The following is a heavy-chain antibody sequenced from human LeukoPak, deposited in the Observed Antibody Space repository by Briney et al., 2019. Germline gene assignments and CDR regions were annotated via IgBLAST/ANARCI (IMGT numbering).Heavy chain of an antibody. CDR1: GYTFTSYA. CDR3: ARDPLDWSGYYTGLKKFDY. V-gene: IGHV1-3*01. J-gene: IGHJ4*02. CDR2: INAGNCNT. D-gene: IGHD3-3*01. Sequence: ASVKVSCKASGYTFTSYAMHWVRQAPGQRLEWMGWINAGNCNTKYSQKFQGRVTITRDTSASTAYMELSSLRSEDTAVYYCARDPLDWSGYYTGLKKFDYWGRGTLVTVSS.